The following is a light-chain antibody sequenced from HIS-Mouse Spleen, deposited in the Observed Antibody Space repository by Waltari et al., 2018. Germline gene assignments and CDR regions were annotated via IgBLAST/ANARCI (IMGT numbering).Light chain of an antibody. Sequence: QSALTQPRSVSGSPGPSVTISCPGTSSDFGCYNYVSWYQQHPGKAPKLMIYDVSKRPSGVPDRFSGSKSGNTASLTISGLQAEDEADYYCCSYAGSYTWVFGGGTKLTVL. V-gene: IGLV2-11*01. CDR2: DVS. CDR1: SSDFGCYNY. J-gene: IGLJ3*02. CDR3: CSYAGSYTWV.